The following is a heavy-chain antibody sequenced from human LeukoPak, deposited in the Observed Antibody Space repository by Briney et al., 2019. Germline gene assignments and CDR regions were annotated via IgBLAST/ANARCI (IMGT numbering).Heavy chain of an antibody. CDR3: AHRHSGGYYSCFDY. D-gene: IGHD3-22*01. CDR1: GFSLNTSGVG. Sequence: SGPTLVKPTQTLTLTCTFSGFSLNTSGVGVGWIRQPPGKALEWLAVIYWDDDRRYSPSLKTRLTITKDTSRNQVVLTMTNMDPVDTATYYCAHRHSGGYYSCFDYWGQGTLVTVSS. J-gene: IGHJ4*02. CDR2: IYWDDDR. V-gene: IGHV2-5*02.